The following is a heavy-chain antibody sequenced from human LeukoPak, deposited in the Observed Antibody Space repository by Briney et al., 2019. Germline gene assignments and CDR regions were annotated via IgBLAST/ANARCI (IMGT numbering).Heavy chain of an antibody. D-gene: IGHD3-3*01. Sequence: ASVKVSCKASGYTFTSYGIGWVRQAPGQGLEWMGWISAYNGNTNYAQKLQGRVTMTTDTSTSTAYMELRSLRSDDTAVYYCAANHYDFWSGSLTWGQGTLVTVSS. CDR3: AANHYDFWSGSLT. CDR2: ISAYNGNT. V-gene: IGHV1-18*01. CDR1: GYTFTSYG. J-gene: IGHJ5*02.